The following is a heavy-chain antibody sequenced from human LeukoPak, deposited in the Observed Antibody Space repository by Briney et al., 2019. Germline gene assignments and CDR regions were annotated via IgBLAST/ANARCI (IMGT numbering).Heavy chain of an antibody. Sequence: SETLSLTCTVSGGSISSSSYYWGWIRQPPGKGLEWIGNIYYSGSTYYNPSLESRVTISVDTSKNRFSLKLSSVTAADTAVYYCATPDSSGYYCLYWGQGTLVTVSS. CDR1: GGSISSSSYY. V-gene: IGHV4-39*01. J-gene: IGHJ4*02. CDR2: IYYSGST. D-gene: IGHD3-22*01. CDR3: ATPDSSGYYCLY.